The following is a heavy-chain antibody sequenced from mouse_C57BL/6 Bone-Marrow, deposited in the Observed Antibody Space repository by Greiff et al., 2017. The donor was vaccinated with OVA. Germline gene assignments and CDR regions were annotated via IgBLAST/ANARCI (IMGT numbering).Heavy chain of an antibody. Sequence: QVQLQQPGAELVRPGSSVKLSCKASGYTFTSYWMDWVKQRPGQGLEWIGNIYPSDSETHYNQKFKDKATLTVDKSSSTAYMQLSSLTSEDSAVYYCARSPITTVVGDYWGQGTSVTVSS. J-gene: IGHJ4*01. CDR2: IYPSDSET. CDR3: ARSPITTVVGDY. V-gene: IGHV1-61*01. D-gene: IGHD1-1*01. CDR1: GYTFTSYW.